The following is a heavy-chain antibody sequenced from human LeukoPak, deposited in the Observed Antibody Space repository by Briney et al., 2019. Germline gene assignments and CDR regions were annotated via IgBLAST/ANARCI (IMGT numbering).Heavy chain of an antibody. CDR1: GFTFSSYG. V-gene: IGHV3-33*06. CDR3: AKASYGPRGAFDI. CDR2: IWYDGSNK. J-gene: IGHJ3*02. Sequence: GGSLRLSCAASGFTFSSYGMHWVRQAPGKGLEWVAVIWYDGSNKYYADSVKGRFTISKDNSKNTLYLQMNSLRAEDTAVYYCAKASYGPRGAFDIWGQGTMVTVSS. D-gene: IGHD4-17*01.